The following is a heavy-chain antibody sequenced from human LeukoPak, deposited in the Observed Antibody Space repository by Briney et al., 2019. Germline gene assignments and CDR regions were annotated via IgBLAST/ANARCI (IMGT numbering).Heavy chain of an antibody. CDR1: GFTFSSYA. V-gene: IGHV3-23*01. CDR3: AKGPTYYYDSGGAYFDN. Sequence: GGSLRLSCAASGFTFSSYAMSWVRQAPGKGLEWVSAISGSGIGTYNADSVKGRFTISRDNSKNTLYLQMNNLRAEDTAVYYCAKGPTYYYDSGGAYFDNWGQGTLVTVSS. CDR2: ISGSGIGT. D-gene: IGHD3-22*01. J-gene: IGHJ4*02.